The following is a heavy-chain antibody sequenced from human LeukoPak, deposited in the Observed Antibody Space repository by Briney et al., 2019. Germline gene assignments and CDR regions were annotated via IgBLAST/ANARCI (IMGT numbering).Heavy chain of an antibody. J-gene: IGHJ4*02. V-gene: IGHV4-34*01. CDR3: ARGVAGTTFLSDY. D-gene: IGHD1-7*01. CDR1: GRSFSGCY. CDR2: INHSGST. Sequence: PSETLSLTCAVYGRSFSGCYWRWIRQPPGKGLEWIGEINHSGSTNYNPSLKSRVTISVDTSKNKFSLKLSSVTAADTAVYYCARGVAGTTFLSDYWGQGTLVTVSS.